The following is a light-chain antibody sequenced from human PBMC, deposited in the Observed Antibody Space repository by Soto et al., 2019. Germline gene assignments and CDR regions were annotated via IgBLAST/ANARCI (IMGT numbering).Light chain of an antibody. CDR2: AAS. Sequence: EIQMTQSPSSLSASVGDRVTITCRASQSLRSYLKWYQQQFGKAPKVLIYAASSFQSGGPSRFSGNESGTDFTLTITILQPEDFARYYCQQSYSKPYTFGQPTKLEIK. CDR3: QQSYSKPYT. CDR1: QSLRSY. J-gene: IGKJ2*01. V-gene: IGKV1-39*01.